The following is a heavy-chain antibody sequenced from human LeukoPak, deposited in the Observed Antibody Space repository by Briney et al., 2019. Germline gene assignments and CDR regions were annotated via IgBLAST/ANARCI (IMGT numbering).Heavy chain of an antibody. Sequence: GGSLRLSCAASGFTVSSNYMSWVRQAPGKGLEWVSVIYSGGTTYYADSVKGRFTISRDNSKNTLHLQMNSLRAEDTAVYYCARDQYSYAHAAHWGQGTLGPVSS. CDR1: GFTVSSNY. D-gene: IGHD5-18*01. V-gene: IGHV3-66*01. CDR2: IYSGGTT. J-gene: IGHJ4*02. CDR3: ARDQYSYAHAAH.